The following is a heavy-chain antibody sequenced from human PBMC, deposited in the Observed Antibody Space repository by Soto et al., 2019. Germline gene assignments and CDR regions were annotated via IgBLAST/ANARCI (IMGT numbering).Heavy chain of an antibody. J-gene: IGHJ1*01. CDR2: ISGSGGST. CDR1: GFTFSSYA. D-gene: IGHD6-19*01. CDR3: AKDRYSSCWYPEYFQH. V-gene: IGHV3-23*01. Sequence: EVQLLESGGGLVQPGGSLRLSCAASGFTFSSYAMSWVRQAPGKGLEWVSAISGSGGSTYYADSVKGRFTISRDNSKNTLYLQMNSLRAEDTAVYYCAKDRYSSCWYPEYFQHWGQGTLVTVSS.